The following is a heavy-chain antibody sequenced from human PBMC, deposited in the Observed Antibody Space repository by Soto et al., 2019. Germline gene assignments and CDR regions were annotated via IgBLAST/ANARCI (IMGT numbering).Heavy chain of an antibody. D-gene: IGHD6-13*01. CDR3: AKDIEPPGLFFDY. CDR2: IYSDGST. CDR1: GFTVNSNY. Sequence: PGGSLRLSCAASGFTVNSNYMSWVRQAPGKGLEWVSVIYSDGSTYYADSVKGRFIISRDNSNNTLYFQMNSLRAEDTAVYYCAKDIEPPGLFFDYWGQGTLVTVSS. J-gene: IGHJ4*01. V-gene: IGHV3-66*01.